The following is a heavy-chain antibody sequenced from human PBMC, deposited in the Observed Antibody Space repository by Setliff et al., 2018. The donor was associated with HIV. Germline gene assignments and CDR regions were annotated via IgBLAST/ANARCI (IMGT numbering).Heavy chain of an antibody. Sequence: PGGSLRLSCAASGFTFSSYEMNWVRQAPGKGLEWVSYIGNSGSPIYHADSVKGRFTISRDNAKNSLYLQMNSLRAEDTAVYYCARDFLGDGYMDVWGKGTTVTVSS. D-gene: IGHD3-16*01. V-gene: IGHV3-48*03. CDR3: ARDFLGDGYMDV. CDR2: IGNSGSPI. J-gene: IGHJ6*03. CDR1: GFTFSSYE.